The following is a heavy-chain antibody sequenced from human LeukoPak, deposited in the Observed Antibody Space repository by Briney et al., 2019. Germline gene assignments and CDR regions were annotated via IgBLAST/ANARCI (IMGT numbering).Heavy chain of an antibody. CDR1: GFTFSSYW. CDR2: INSDGSST. D-gene: IGHD5-18*01. Sequence: PGGSLRLSCAASGFTFSSYWMHWVRQAPGKGLVWVSRINSDGSSTSYVDSVKGRFTISRDNAKNTLYLQMNSLRAEDTAVYYCARATGYSYGYSRFDYWGQGTLVTVSS. CDR3: ARATGYSYGYSRFDY. J-gene: IGHJ4*02. V-gene: IGHV3-74*01.